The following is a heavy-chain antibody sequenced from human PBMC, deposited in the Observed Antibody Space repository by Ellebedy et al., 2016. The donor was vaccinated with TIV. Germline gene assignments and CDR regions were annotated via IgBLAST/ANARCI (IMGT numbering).Heavy chain of an antibody. Sequence: SVKVSXXASGGTFSSYAISWVRQAPGQGLEWMGRIIPILGIANYAQKFQGRVTITADKSTSTAYMELSSLRSEDTAVYYCARSGGVVPAVMFDYWGQGTLVTVSS. CDR3: ARSGGVVPAVMFDY. CDR1: GGTFSSYA. J-gene: IGHJ4*02. CDR2: IIPILGIA. V-gene: IGHV1-69*04. D-gene: IGHD2-2*01.